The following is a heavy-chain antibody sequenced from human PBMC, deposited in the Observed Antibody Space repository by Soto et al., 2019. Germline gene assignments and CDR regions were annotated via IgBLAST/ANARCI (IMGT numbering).Heavy chain of an antibody. J-gene: IGHJ5*02. D-gene: IGHD2-2*01. CDR1: GGSISSSSYY. CDR2: IYYSGST. CDR3: SYARFSWFDP. V-gene: IGHV4-39*01. Sequence: QLQLQESGPGLVKPSETLSLTCTVSGGSISSSSYYWGWIRQPPGKGLEWIGSIYYSGSTYYNPSLRSRVTISVDTSKTQFSLKLSSVPAADTAVYYCSYARFSWFDPWGQGTLVTVSS.